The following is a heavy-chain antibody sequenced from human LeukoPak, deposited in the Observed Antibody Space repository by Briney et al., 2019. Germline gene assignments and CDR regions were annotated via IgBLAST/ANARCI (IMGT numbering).Heavy chain of an antibody. CDR3: AKGSAAIRPYYFDY. V-gene: IGHV3-23*01. CDR1: GFTFDNYA. Sequence: GGCPRLSCAASGFTFDNYAMSWVRQAPGKGLEWVSAISGSGDSTYHADSVKGRFIISRDNSKSTVYLQMNSLSADDTAVYYCAKGSAAIRPYYFDYWGQGTLVTVSS. J-gene: IGHJ4*02. CDR2: ISGSGDST. D-gene: IGHD6-13*01.